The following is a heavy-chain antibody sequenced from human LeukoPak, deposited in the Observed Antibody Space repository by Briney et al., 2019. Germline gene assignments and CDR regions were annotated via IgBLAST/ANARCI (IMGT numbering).Heavy chain of an antibody. CDR2: ISYDGSNK. CDR3: AKAADYYDSSGYYYFDY. Sequence: GGSLRLSCAASGFTFSNYALHWVRQAPGKGLEWVAVISYDGSNKYYADSVKGRFTISRDNSKNTLYLQMNSLRAEDTAVYYCAKAADYYDSSGYYYFDYWGQGTLVTVSS. J-gene: IGHJ4*02. V-gene: IGHV3-30-3*01. D-gene: IGHD3-22*01. CDR1: GFTFSNYA.